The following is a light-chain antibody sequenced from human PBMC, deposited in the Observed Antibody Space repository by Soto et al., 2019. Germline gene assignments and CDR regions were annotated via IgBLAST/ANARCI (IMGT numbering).Light chain of an antibody. CDR1: SSDVGGYNY. J-gene: IGLJ1*01. Sequence: QSALTQPASVSGSPGQSITISCIGTSSDVGGYNYVSWYQQHPGKAPKLMIYEVSNRPSGVSNRFSGSKSGNTASLTISWLQAEDEADYYCSSYTSRSTRVFGTGTKVTVL. V-gene: IGLV2-14*01. CDR3: SSYTSRSTRV. CDR2: EVS.